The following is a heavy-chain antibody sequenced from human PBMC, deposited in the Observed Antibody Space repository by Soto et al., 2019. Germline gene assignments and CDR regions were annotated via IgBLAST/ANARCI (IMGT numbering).Heavy chain of an antibody. J-gene: IGHJ6*02. CDR1: GGSISSYY. V-gene: IGHV4-59*01. CDR2: IYYSGST. CDR3: ARLRQYYDFWSGPRGGMDV. D-gene: IGHD3-3*01. Sequence: PSETLSLTCTVSGGSISSYYWSWIRQPPGKGLEWIGYIYYSGSTNYNPSLKSRVTISVDTSKNQFSLKLSPVTAADTAVYYCARLRQYYDFWSGPRGGMDVWGQGTTVTVSS.